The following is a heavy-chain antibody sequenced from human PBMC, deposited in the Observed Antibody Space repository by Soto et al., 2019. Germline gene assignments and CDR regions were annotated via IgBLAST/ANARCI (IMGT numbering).Heavy chain of an antibody. CDR2: ISSNGGST. CDR3: AKSPGRCSGGSCYFAFDI. Sequence: EVQLVESGGGLVQPGGSLRLSCAASGFTFSSYAMHWVRQAPGKGLEYVSAISSNGGSTYYANSVKGRFTISRDNSKNTLYLQMVSLRAEDMAVYYCAKSPGRCSGGSCYFAFDIWGQGTMVTVSS. J-gene: IGHJ3*02. CDR1: GFTFSSYA. D-gene: IGHD2-15*01. V-gene: IGHV3-64*01.